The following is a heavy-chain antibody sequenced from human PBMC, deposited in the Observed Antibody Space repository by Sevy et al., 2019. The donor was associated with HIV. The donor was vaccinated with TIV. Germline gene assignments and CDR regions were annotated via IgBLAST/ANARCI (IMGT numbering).Heavy chain of an antibody. V-gene: IGHV3-7*01. Sequence: GGSLRLSCAASGFTFSSYWMSWVRQAPGKGLEWVATMKEDGSERKYVDSVKGRFTRSRDNAKNSLYLQMNSLRAEDTAVCYCVREGVGGYSYSLDCWGQGTLVTVSS. CDR1: GFTFSSYW. J-gene: IGHJ4*02. CDR2: MKEDGSER. CDR3: VREGVGGYSYSLDC. D-gene: IGHD5-18*01.